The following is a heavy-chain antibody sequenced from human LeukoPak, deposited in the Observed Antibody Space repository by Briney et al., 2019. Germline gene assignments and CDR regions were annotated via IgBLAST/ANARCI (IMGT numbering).Heavy chain of an antibody. CDR3: ASYGSGSYYGFDY. J-gene: IGHJ4*02. Sequence: SAKVSCKASGGTFSSYAISWVRQAPGQGLEWMGGIIPIFGTANYAQKFQGRVTITADESTSTVYMELSSLRSEDTAVYYCASYGSGSYYGFDYWGQGTLVTVSS. CDR1: GGTFSSYA. CDR2: IIPIFGTA. D-gene: IGHD3-10*01. V-gene: IGHV1-69*13.